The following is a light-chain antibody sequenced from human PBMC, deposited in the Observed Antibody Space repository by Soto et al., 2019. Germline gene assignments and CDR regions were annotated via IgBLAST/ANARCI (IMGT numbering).Light chain of an antibody. J-gene: IGKJ1*01. CDR3: QQYNSFWT. Sequence: DIQMTQSPSTLAASVGDRVTITCRASQSISSWLAWYQQKPGKAPKLLIYDASSLESGVPSRFGGSGSGTEFILTISSLQPDDFATYYCQQYNSFWTFGQGTKVEVK. V-gene: IGKV1-5*01. CDR1: QSISSW. CDR2: DAS.